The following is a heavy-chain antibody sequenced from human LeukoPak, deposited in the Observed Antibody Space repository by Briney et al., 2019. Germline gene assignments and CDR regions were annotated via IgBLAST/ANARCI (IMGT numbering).Heavy chain of an antibody. CDR1: GMMFSSYE. V-gene: IGHV3-48*03. CDR3: ASAMLASDSSGYYTSDYLEH. J-gene: IGHJ4*02. Sequence: PGGSLALSCTASGMMFSSYEMFWVREAPGKGLQWISYISSSGNTRKYADSVKGRFTISRGNAKKSLQLEMSGLRGDDSAIYYCASAMLASDSSGYYTSDYLEHWGQGTLVSVSS. CDR2: ISSSGNTR. D-gene: IGHD3-22*01.